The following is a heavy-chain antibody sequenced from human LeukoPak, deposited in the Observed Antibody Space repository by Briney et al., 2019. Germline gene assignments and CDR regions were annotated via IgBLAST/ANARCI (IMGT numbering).Heavy chain of an antibody. CDR1: GGSISGNIW. D-gene: IGHD2-15*01. J-gene: IGHJ3*02. CDR3: ASKVNCSGGRCPTGAFDI. Sequence: SGTLSLTCAVSGGSISGNIWWSWVRQPPGKGLEWIGEMYHSGSTNSNPSLKSRVTISVDKSRNQFSLKLSSVTAADTAVYYCASKVNCSGGRCPTGAFDIWGQGTMVTVSS. V-gene: IGHV4-4*02. CDR2: MYHSGST.